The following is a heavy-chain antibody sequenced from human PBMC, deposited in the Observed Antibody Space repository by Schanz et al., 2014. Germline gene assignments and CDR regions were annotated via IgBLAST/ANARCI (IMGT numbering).Heavy chain of an antibody. J-gene: IGHJ4*02. CDR1: GFTFSGYS. Sequence: EVQLVESGGGLVQPGGSLRLSCAASGFTFSGYSMNWVRQAPGKGLEWVAAVSSRSDEIKYADSVRGRFTISRDNSRSTMYLQMSSLRAEDTAVYYCAKSQGSSFDSWGQGTLVTVSS. CDR3: AKSQGSSFDS. V-gene: IGHV3-23*04. CDR2: VSSRSDEI. D-gene: IGHD6-13*01.